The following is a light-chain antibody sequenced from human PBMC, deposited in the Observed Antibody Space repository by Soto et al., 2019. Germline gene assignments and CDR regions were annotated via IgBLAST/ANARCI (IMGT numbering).Light chain of an antibody. CDR1: SSDVGGYDY. V-gene: IGLV2-14*01. Sequence: QSALTQPASVSGSPGQSITISCTGTSSDVGGYDYVSWYQQYPGKAPKLIIYEVTNRPSGISNRFSGSKSGNTASLTISGLRAEDEADYYCSSFRSSSTLPYVFGTGTKV. CDR2: EVT. CDR3: SSFRSSSTLPYV. J-gene: IGLJ1*01.